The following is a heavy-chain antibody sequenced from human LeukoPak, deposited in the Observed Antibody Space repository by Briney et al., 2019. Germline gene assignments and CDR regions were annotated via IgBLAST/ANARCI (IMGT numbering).Heavy chain of an antibody. J-gene: IGHJ6*02. V-gene: IGHV3-72*01. Sequence: GGSLRLSCAASGFTFSDHYMDWVRQASGKGLEWVSRIRTKAKSYTTEYAASVKGRFTISRDDSKSALYLQMNSLKTEDTAVYYCTRGNFWSGFYGMDVWGQGTTVIVSS. CDR3: TRGNFWSGFYGMDV. D-gene: IGHD3-3*01. CDR1: GFTFSDHY. CDR2: IRTKAKSYTT.